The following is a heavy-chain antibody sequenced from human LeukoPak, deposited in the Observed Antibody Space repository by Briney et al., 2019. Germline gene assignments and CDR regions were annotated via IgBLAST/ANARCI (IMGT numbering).Heavy chain of an antibody. V-gene: IGHV3-7*03. D-gene: IGHD3-3*01. J-gene: IGHJ4*02. CDR1: GFTFSSYW. CDR2: IKQDGSEK. Sequence: GGSLRLSCAASGFTFSSYWMSWVRQAPGKGLEWVANIKQDGSEKYYADSVEGRFTISRDNAKNSLYLQMNSLRAEDTAVYYCAREPEYDFWSGYYKNGYFDYWGQGTLVTVSS. CDR3: AREPEYDFWSGYYKNGYFDY.